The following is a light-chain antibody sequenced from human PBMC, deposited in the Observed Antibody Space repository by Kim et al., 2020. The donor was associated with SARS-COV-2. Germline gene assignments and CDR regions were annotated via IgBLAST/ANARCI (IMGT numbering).Light chain of an antibody. V-gene: IGLV3-21*03. CDR2: YDS. CDR3: QVWDNNSDHVV. CDR1: NIESKS. J-gene: IGLJ2*01. Sequence: APGKTARITCGDNNIESKSVRWYQQKPGQAPVLVVYYDSDRPSGIPERFSGSNSGSTATLTISRVEAGDEADYYCQVWDNNSDHVVFGGGTQLTVL.